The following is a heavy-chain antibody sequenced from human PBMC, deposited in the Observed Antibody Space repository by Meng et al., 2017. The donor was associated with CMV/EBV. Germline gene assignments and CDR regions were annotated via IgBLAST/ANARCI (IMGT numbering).Heavy chain of an antibody. CDR1: GYTFTSYG. J-gene: IGHJ6*02. V-gene: IGHV1-18*01. CDR3: AREYCSSTSCYFYYGLDV. D-gene: IGHD2-2*01. Sequence: ASVKVSCKASGYTFTSYGISWVRQAPGQRLEWMGWISAYNGNTNYAQKLQGRVTMTTDTSTSTAYMELRSLRSDDTAVYYCAREYCSSTSCYFYYGLDVWGQGTTVTVSS. CDR2: ISAYNGNT.